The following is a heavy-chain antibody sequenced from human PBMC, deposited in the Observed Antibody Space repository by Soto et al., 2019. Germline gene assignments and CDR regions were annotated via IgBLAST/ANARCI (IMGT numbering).Heavy chain of an antibody. CDR3: ARGYYYDTSTYYVPQ. CDR1: GFTFSHYA. D-gene: IGHD3-22*01. Sequence: GGSLRLSCAASGFTFSHYAMHWVRQAPGKGLEWVALVSYDGSNQYYADSVKGRFTISRDTSKNTLYVEMNSLRAEDTAVYYCARGYYYDTSTYYVPQWGQRTLVTVSS. CDR2: VSYDGSNQ. V-gene: IGHV3-30-3*01. J-gene: IGHJ4*02.